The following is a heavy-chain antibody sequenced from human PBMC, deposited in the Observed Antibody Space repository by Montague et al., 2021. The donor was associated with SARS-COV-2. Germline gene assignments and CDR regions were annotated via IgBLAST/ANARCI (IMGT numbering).Heavy chain of an antibody. Sequence: SLRLSCAASGFTFSQYAMSWVRQAPGKGLEWVSVIYSGGGTAFYADSVKGRFTISRDNSKSTLHLQMNSLRAEDTATYYCVEDEGAYGSLLDYWGQGILVTVSS. V-gene: IGHV3-23*03. J-gene: IGHJ4*02. CDR3: VEDEGAYGSLLDY. CDR1: GFTFSQYA. CDR2: IYSGGGTA. D-gene: IGHD1-26*01.